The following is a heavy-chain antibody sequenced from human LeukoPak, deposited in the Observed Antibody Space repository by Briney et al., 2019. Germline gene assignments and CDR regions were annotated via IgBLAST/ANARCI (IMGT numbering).Heavy chain of an antibody. D-gene: IGHD3-10*01. V-gene: IGHV3-7*01. CDR3: AKVDSTWDTFGEFVFYYYMDV. Sequence: HPGGSLRLSCAASGFTFISYWMSWVRQAPGKGLEWVANIKQDGSEKYYVDSVKGRFTISRDNSKNTLYLQMNSLRAEDTAVYYCAKVDSTWDTFGEFVFYYYMDVWGKGTTVTISS. CDR1: GFTFISYW. CDR2: IKQDGSEK. J-gene: IGHJ6*03.